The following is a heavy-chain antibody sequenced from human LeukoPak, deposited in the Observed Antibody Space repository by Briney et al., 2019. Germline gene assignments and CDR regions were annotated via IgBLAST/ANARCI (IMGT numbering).Heavy chain of an antibody. CDR2: INPLTGDT. V-gene: IGHV1-2*02. CDR3: ARDKRPAPAASFDI. D-gene: IGHD2-2*01. J-gene: IGHJ3*02. Sequence: ASVKVSCKASGYTFTGYYMHWVRQAPGQGLEWMGWINPLTGDTNSAQKFQGRVTMTRDTSISTAYMELSRLRSDDTDVYYCARDKRPAPAASFDIWGQGTLVTVSS. CDR1: GYTFTGYY.